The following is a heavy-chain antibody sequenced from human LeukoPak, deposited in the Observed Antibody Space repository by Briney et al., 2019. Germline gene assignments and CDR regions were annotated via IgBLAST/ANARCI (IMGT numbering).Heavy chain of an antibody. J-gene: IGHJ4*02. V-gene: IGHV1-69*13. Sequence: ASVKASCKASGGTFSSYAISWVRQAPGQGLEWMGGIIPIFGTANYARKFQGRVTITADESTSTAYMELSSLRSEDTAVYYCARDGSSGWSFLYYFDYWGQGTLVTVSS. D-gene: IGHD6-19*01. CDR2: IIPIFGTA. CDR3: ARDGSSGWSFLYYFDY. CDR1: GGTFSSYA.